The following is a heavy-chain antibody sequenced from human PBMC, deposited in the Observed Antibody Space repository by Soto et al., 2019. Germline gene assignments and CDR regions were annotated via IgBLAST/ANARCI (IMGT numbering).Heavy chain of an antibody. CDR2: INPSGGST. Sequence: QVQLVQSGAEVKKPGASVKVSCKASGYTFTSYYMHWVRQAPGQGLEWMEIINPSGGSTSYAQKFQGRVTMTRDTSTSTVYMELSSLRSEDTAVYYCAREGIAVAGSNWFDPWGQGTLVTVSS. J-gene: IGHJ5*02. V-gene: IGHV1-46*01. CDR1: GYTFTSYY. D-gene: IGHD6-19*01. CDR3: AREGIAVAGSNWFDP.